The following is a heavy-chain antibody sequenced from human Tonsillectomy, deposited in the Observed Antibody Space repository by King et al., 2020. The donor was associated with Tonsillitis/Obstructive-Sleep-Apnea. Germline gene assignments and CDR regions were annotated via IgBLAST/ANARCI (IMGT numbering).Heavy chain of an antibody. J-gene: IGHJ4*02. CDR3: ASEGAVGARGENFDY. CDR1: GFTFSDYY. CDR2: ISSSGSTI. V-gene: IGHV3-11*01. Sequence: VQLVESGGGLVKPGGSLRLSCAASGFTFSDYYMNWIRQAPGKGLEWVSYISSSGSTIYYADSVKGRFTISRDHTKNSLYLQMNSLRAEDTAVYYCASEGAVGARGENFDYWGQGTLVTVSS. D-gene: IGHD1-26*01.